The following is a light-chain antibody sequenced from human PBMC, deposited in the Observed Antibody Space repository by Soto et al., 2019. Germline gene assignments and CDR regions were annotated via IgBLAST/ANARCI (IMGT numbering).Light chain of an antibody. CDR1: SCNIGNFY. V-gene: IGLV1-51*01. J-gene: IGLJ1*01. CDR3: GVWDSSTTTSV. Sequence: QSVLTQPPSVSAAPGQKVTISCSGSSCNIGNFYVSWYQHLPGTAPQLLIYDSNKRPSGIPDRFSGSKSGTSATLGITGLPTGDEADYYCGVWDSSTTTSVFGPGTKGTVL. CDR2: DSN.